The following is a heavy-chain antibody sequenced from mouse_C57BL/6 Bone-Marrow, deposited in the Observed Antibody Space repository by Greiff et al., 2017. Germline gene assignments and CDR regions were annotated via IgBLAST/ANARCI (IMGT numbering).Heavy chain of an antibody. D-gene: IGHD1-1*02. J-gene: IGHJ2*01. CDR1: GYTFTSYW. CDR3: ARGSHDY. Sequence: QVQLKQPGAELVKPGASVKMSCKASGYTFTSYWITWVKQRTGQGLEWIGDIYPGSGSTNYNEKFKSKATLTVDTSSSTAYMQLSSLTSEDSAVYYCARGSHDYWGQGTTLTVSA. CDR2: IYPGSGST. V-gene: IGHV1-55*01.